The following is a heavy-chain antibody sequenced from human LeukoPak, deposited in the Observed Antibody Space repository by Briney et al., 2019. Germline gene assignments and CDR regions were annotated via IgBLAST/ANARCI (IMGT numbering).Heavy chain of an antibody. Sequence: GGSLGLSCAASGFTFSNYWMHWVRQAPGKGLVWVSRINTDGSSTNYADSVKGRFTISRDNAKNTLYLQMNSLRAEDTAVYYCTRDSSSWYTWFDPWGQGTLVTVSS. CDR1: GFTFSNYW. CDR2: INTDGSST. D-gene: IGHD6-13*01. CDR3: TRDSSSWYTWFDP. J-gene: IGHJ5*02. V-gene: IGHV3-74*01.